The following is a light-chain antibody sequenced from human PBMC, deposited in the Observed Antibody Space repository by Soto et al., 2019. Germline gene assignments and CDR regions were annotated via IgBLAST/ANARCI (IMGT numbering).Light chain of an antibody. CDR1: QDINTY. CDR3: QQYGSSPLT. V-gene: IGKV3-20*01. Sequence: LTQSPSFLSASVGDRVTITCRASQDINTYLAWYQQKPGQAPRLLIYGASIRATGIPDRFSGSGSGTDFTLTISRLEPEDFAVYYCQQYGSSPLTFGGGTKVEIK. CDR2: GAS. J-gene: IGKJ4*01.